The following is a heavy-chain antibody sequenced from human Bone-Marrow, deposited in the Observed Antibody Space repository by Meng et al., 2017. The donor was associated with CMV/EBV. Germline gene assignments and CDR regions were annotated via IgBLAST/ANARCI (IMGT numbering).Heavy chain of an antibody. D-gene: IGHD1-7*01. Sequence: GGSLRLSCVGSGFTFSPYSMNWVRQAPGKGLEWVSSISTSSSYIHYADSVTGRFTISRDNTKNTLYLQMNSLRAEDTAVYYCAVELLYWFDPWGQGTLVTVSS. CDR2: ISTSSSYI. J-gene: IGHJ5*02. V-gene: IGHV3-21*06. CDR3: AVELLYWFDP. CDR1: GFTFSPYS.